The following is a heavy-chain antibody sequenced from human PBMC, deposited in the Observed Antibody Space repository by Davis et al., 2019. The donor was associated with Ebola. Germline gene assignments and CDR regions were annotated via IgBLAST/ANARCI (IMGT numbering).Heavy chain of an antibody. CDR1: GFTFSDYY. CDR2: ISSSGSTI. CDR3: ARDGITMVQGVMDYYYYYGMDV. V-gene: IGHV3-11*01. Sequence: GGSLRLSCAASGFTFSDYYMSWIRQAPGKGLEWVSYISSSGSTIYYADSVKGRFTISRDNAKNSLYLQMNSLRAEDTAVYYCARDGITMVQGVMDYYYYYGMDVWGQGTTVTVSS. J-gene: IGHJ6*02. D-gene: IGHD3-10*01.